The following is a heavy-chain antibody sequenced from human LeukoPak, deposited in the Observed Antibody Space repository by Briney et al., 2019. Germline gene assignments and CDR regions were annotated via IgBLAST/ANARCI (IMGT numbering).Heavy chain of an antibody. Sequence: PSETLSLTCTVSGGSISSSSYYWGWIRQPPGKGLEWIGSIYYSGSTYYNPSLKSRVTISVDTSKNQFSLKLSSVTAADTAVYYCAREIAARPHYYYGMDVWGQGTTVTVSS. J-gene: IGHJ6*02. V-gene: IGHV4-39*02. CDR2: IYYSGST. CDR1: GGSISSSSYY. CDR3: AREIAARPHYYYGMDV. D-gene: IGHD6-6*01.